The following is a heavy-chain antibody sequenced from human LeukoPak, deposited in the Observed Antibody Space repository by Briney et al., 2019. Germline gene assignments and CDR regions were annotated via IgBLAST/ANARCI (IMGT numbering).Heavy chain of an antibody. J-gene: IGHJ3*01. CDR2: YIPVFGTA. V-gene: IGHV1-69*05. Sequence: SVKVSCKPSGGTLSSHAINWVRQAPGQGLEWMGEYIPVFGTANYPQTFQGRVTISTDSSSGTAYLELSSLRIEDTAVYYCARDSGRYYDSSADDVPDLWGQGALIIVSP. D-gene: IGHD3-22*01. CDR3: ARDSGRYYDSSADDVPDL. CDR1: GGTLSSHA.